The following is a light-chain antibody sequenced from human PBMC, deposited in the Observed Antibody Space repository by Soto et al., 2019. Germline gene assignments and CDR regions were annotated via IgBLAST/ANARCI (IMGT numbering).Light chain of an antibody. J-gene: IGKJ5*01. CDR3: QQRNNWPPLIA. CDR2: GAS. V-gene: IGKV3-11*01. CDR1: HSVSSF. Sequence: DIWLTQSPATLSLSRGEISTLTCRAGHSVSSFLAWYQQKPGQAPRLLIYGASIRATGIPARFSGSGFGTDFPLTISGLGPENFAVYYCQQRNNWPPLIAFGQGTRLEIK.